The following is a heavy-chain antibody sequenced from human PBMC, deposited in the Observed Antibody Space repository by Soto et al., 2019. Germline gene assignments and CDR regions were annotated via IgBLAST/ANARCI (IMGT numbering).Heavy chain of an antibody. CDR3: AKEAEGTIFGVVISHNWFDP. J-gene: IGHJ5*02. CDR1: GFPFSSTD. Sequence: GGSLRLSCAASGFPFSSTDMTWVRQAPGKGLEWVSAISGSGGSTYYADSVKGRFTISRDNSKNTLYLQMNSLRAEDTAVYYCAKEAEGTIFGVVISHNWFDPWGQGTLVTVSS. V-gene: IGHV3-23*01. D-gene: IGHD3-3*01. CDR2: ISGSGGST.